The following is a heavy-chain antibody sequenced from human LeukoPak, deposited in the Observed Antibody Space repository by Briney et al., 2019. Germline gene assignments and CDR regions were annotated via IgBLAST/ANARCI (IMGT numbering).Heavy chain of an antibody. J-gene: IGHJ5*02. CDR3: ARGSSSFDP. CDR2: IYHSGST. D-gene: IGHD6-6*01. V-gene: IGHV4-61*01. CDR1: GGSVSSANYY. Sequence: SDTLSLTCTVSGGSVSSANYYWSWIRQPPGEGLEWIGYIYHSGSTNYNPSLKSRVTISIDTSKNQFSLRLSSVTAADTAVYYCARGSSSFDPWGQGTLVTVSS.